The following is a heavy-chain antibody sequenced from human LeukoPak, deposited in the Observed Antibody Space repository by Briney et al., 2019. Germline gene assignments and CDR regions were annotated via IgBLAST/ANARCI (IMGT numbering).Heavy chain of an antibody. V-gene: IGHV3-74*01. D-gene: IGHD5-24*01. CDR1: GFTFSNYW. CDR2: IKSNGRTT. CDR3: ARDGRLDGYNGIVDN. J-gene: IGHJ4*02. Sequence: GSLRLSCAASGFTFSNYWMHWVRQAPGKGLVWVSIIKSNGRTTSYADSVKGRFTISRDNAKNTLYLQMNSLRVEDTAVYYCARDGRLDGYNGIVDNWGQGTLVTVSS.